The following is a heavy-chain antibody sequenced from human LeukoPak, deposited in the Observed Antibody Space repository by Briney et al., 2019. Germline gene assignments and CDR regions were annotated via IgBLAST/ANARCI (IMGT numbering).Heavy chain of an antibody. D-gene: IGHD3-22*01. Sequence: ASVKASCKASGYTFTSYGISWVRQAPGQGLEWMGWISAYNGNTNYAQKLQGRVTMTTDTSTSTAYMELRSLRSDDTAVYYCARPLPPDYYDSSGLYYYYGMDVWGQGTTVTVSS. V-gene: IGHV1-18*01. J-gene: IGHJ6*02. CDR2: ISAYNGNT. CDR3: ARPLPPDYYDSSGLYYYYGMDV. CDR1: GYTFTSYG.